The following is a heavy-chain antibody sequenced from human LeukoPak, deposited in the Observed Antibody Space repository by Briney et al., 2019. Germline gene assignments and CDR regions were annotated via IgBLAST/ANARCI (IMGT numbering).Heavy chain of an antibody. D-gene: IGHD2-8*01. CDR1: GYTFTSYD. CDR2: MNPNSGNT. Sequence: ASVKVSCKASGYTFTSYDINWVRQATGQGLEWMGWMNPNSGNTGYAQKFQGRVTMTRNTSISTAYMELSSLRSEDTAVYYCARDKDIVLNWLDPWGQGTLVTVSS. V-gene: IGHV1-8*01. J-gene: IGHJ5*02. CDR3: ARDKDIVLNWLDP.